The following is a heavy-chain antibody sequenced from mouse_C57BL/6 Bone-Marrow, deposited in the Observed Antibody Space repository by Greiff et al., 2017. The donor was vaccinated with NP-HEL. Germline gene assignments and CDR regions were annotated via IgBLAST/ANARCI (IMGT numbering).Heavy chain of an antibody. CDR3: ARDGVGLLRFAY. CDR2: INPYNGGT. D-gene: IGHD2-3*01. CDR1: GYTFTDYY. J-gene: IGHJ3*01. V-gene: IGHV1-19*01. Sequence: DVQLQESGPVLVKPGASVKMSCKASGYTFTDYYMNWVKQSHGKSLEWIGVINPYNGGTSYNQKFKGKATLTVDKSSSTAYMELNSLTSEDSAVYYCARDGVGLLRFAYWGQGTLVTVSA.